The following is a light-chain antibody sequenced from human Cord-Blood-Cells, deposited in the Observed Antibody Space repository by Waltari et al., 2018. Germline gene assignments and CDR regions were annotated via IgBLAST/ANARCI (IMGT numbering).Light chain of an antibody. J-gene: IGLJ3*02. Sequence: QSVLTQPASVSGSPGQSITISCTGTSSDVGGYNYVSWYQQHPGKAPKLMIYDVSNWPSGVSRLVSDSKCGNTASLTICGVQAENEADYYCSSYTSSSTWVFGGGTKLAVL. CDR1: SSDVGGYNY. V-gene: IGLV2-14*01. CDR3: SSYTSSSTWV. CDR2: DVS.